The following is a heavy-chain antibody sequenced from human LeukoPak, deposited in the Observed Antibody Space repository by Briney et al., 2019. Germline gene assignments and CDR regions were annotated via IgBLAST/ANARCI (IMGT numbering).Heavy chain of an antibody. J-gene: IGHJ6*02. CDR3: ARERSGILGYYYYGMDV. CDR1: GYTFTGYY. CDR2: INPNSGGT. D-gene: IGHD3-10*01. Sequence: ASVKVSCKASGYTFTGYYMHWVRQAPGQGLEWMGRINPNSGGTNYAQKFQGRVTMTRDTSISTVSMELSRLRSDDTAVYYCARERSGILGYYYYGMDVWGQGTTVTVSS. V-gene: IGHV1-2*06.